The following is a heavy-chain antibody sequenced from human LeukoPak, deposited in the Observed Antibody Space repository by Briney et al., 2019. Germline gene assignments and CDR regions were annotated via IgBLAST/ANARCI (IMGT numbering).Heavy chain of an antibody. V-gene: IGHV3-66*01. Sequence: GGSLRLSCAASGFTVSSNYMSWVRQAPGKGLDWVSGIYSGGSTYYADSVKGRFTISRDNSKNTLYLQMNSLGAEYTAVYYCARDLIRDYDILTGLFTYYYNGMDVWGQGTTVTVSS. D-gene: IGHD3-9*01. CDR2: IYSGGST. J-gene: IGHJ6*02. CDR3: ARDLIRDYDILTGLFTYYYNGMDV. CDR1: GFTVSSNY.